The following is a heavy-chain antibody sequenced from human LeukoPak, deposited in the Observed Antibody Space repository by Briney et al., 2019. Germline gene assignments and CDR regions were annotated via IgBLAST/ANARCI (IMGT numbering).Heavy chain of an antibody. CDR2: INKDGSEK. Sequence: GGSLRLSCAASRFTFTSYWMSWVRQAPGKGLEWVAKINKDGSEKYYVDSVKGRFTISRDNAKNSLYLQMNSLRAEDTAVYYCPRDRTGNNDFWSGYTTFFDYWGQGTLVTVSS. CDR3: PRDRTGNNDFWSGYTTFFDY. V-gene: IGHV3-7*01. CDR1: RFTFTSYW. D-gene: IGHD3-3*01. J-gene: IGHJ4*02.